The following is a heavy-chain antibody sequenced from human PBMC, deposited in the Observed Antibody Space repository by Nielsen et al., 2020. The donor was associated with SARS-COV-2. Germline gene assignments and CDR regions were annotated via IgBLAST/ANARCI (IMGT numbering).Heavy chain of an antibody. CDR1: GFNFNNYA. CDR2: FGVPRPNT. CDR3: VKDAYSNAGRFDY. Sequence: GGSLRLSCAASGFNFNNYAMTWVRQAPGKGLEWVSTFGVPRPNTYYADSVKGRFTISRDNSKNTLYLQMSSLRAEDTAVYYCVKDAYSNAGRFDYWGQGTLVTVSS. D-gene: IGHD4-11*01. J-gene: IGHJ4*02. V-gene: IGHV3-23*01.